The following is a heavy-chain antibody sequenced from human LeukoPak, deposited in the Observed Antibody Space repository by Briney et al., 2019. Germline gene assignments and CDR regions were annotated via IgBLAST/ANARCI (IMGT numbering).Heavy chain of an antibody. CDR2: INSDGSST. Sequence: GGSLRLSCAASGFTFSSYWMHWVRQAPGKVLVWVSRINSDGSSTSYADSVKGRFTISRDNAKNTLYLQMNSLRAEDTAVYYCARSRDSSGYYFGRWGQGTLVTVSS. CDR1: GFTFSSYW. CDR3: ARSRDSSGYYFGR. J-gene: IGHJ4*02. V-gene: IGHV3-74*01. D-gene: IGHD3-22*01.